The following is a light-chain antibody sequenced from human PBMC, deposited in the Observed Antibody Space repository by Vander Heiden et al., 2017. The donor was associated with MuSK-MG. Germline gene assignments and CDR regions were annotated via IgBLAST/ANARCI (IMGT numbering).Light chain of an antibody. CDR2: DVS. CDR3: CSYAGSYTDV. V-gene: IGLV2-11*01. Sequence: QSALTQPRSVSGSPGQSVTISCTGTSSDVGGYNYVSWYQQHPGKAPKLMIYDVSKRPSGVPDRSSGSKSGNTASLTISGLQAEDEADYYCCSYAGSYTDVFGTGTKVTVL. CDR1: SSDVGGYNY. J-gene: IGLJ1*01.